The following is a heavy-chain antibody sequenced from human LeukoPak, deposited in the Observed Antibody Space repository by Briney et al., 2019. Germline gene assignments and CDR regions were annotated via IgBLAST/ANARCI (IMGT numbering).Heavy chain of an antibody. J-gene: IGHJ4*02. V-gene: IGHV3-30*02. CDR3: AKDLLYYYGSGSYYGYFDY. D-gene: IGHD3-10*01. Sequence: TGGPLRLSCAASGFTFSSYGMHWVRQAPGKGLEWVAFIRYDGSNKYYADSVKGRFTISRDNSKNTLYLQMNSLRAEDTAVYYCAKDLLYYYGSGSYYGYFDYWGQGTLVTVSS. CDR2: IRYDGSNK. CDR1: GFTFSSYG.